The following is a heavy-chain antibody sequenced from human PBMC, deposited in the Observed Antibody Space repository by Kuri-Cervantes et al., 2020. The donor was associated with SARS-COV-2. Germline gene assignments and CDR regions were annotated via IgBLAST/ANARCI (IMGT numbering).Heavy chain of an antibody. CDR1: GDSVNSINYY. CDR3: ASLGFQDAFDI. J-gene: IGHJ3*02. D-gene: IGHD7-27*01. Sequence: SETLSLTCTVTGDSVNSINYYWTWIRQPPGKGLEWIGYIYYNGDTNYNPSLNSRLTISPDTSRNQFSLKLSSVTAADTAVYYCASLGFQDAFDIWGQGTMVTVSS. CDR2: IYYNGDT. V-gene: IGHV4-61*01.